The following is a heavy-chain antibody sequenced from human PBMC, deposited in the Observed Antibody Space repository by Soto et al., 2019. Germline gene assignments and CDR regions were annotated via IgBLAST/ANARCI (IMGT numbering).Heavy chain of an antibody. Sequence: ASVKVSCKAPGYTFIRYGISWVRQAPGQGFEWMGWISPYDDKTIYAQKLQGRVIMTTDTSTRIVYMELRGLKSDDTAVYYCARGGYYDNSWGKLNHYGLDVWGQGTSVTVSS. V-gene: IGHV1-18*01. CDR1: GYTFIRYG. D-gene: IGHD3-16*01. CDR3: ARGGYYDNSWGKLNHYGLDV. CDR2: ISPYDDKT. J-gene: IGHJ6*02.